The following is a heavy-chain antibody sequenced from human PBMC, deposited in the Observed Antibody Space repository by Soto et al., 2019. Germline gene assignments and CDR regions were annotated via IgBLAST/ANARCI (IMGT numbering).Heavy chain of an antibody. CDR2: INHSGST. Sequence: LSLTCAVYGGSFSGYYWSWIRQPPGKGLEWIGEINHSGSTNYNPSLKSRVTISVDTSKNQFSLKLSSVTAADTAVYYCARCSGSGTSPDAFDIWGQGTMVTVSS. CDR1: GGSFSGYY. CDR3: ARCSGSGTSPDAFDI. D-gene: IGHD3-10*01. V-gene: IGHV4-34*01. J-gene: IGHJ3*02.